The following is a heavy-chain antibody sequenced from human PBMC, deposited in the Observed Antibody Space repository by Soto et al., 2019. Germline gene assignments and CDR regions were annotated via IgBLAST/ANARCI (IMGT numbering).Heavy chain of an antibody. Sequence: ASVKVSCKASGGTFSSYSISWVRQAPGQGLEWMGRIIPILGIANYAQKYQGRVTITADKSTSTAYMELSSLRSEDTAVYYCARSGAVAGTVVVGWFDPWGQGTLVTVSS. V-gene: IGHV1-69*02. J-gene: IGHJ5*02. D-gene: IGHD6-19*01. CDR2: IIPILGIA. CDR1: GGTFSSYS. CDR3: ARSGAVAGTVVVGWFDP.